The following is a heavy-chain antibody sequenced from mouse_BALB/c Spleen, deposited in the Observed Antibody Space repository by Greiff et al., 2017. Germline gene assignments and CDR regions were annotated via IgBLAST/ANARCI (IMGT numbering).Heavy chain of an antibody. CDR2: ISSGSSTI. D-gene: IGHD1-1*02. CDR3: ARGGGPYAMDY. V-gene: IGHV5-17*02. J-gene: IGHJ4*01. CDR1: GFTFSSFG. Sequence: EVQVVESGGGLVQPGGSRKLSCAASGFTFSSFGMHWVRQAPEKGMEWVAYISSGSSTIYYANTVKGRFTISRDNPKNTLFLQMTSLRSEDTAMYYCARGGGPYAMDYWGQGTSVTVSS.